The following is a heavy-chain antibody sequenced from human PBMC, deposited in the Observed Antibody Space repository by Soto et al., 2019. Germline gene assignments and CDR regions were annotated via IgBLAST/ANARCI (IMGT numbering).Heavy chain of an antibody. D-gene: IGHD2-15*01. CDR2: MFYSGLT. J-gene: IGHJ6*02. CDR3: APLSVSLSGPYGIHV. V-gene: IGHV4-39*01. Sequence: SETLSLTXSVSGYSVTSSDYYWAWIRQPPGKGLEWIGSMFYSGLTYYNPSLKSRVTLSVDTSKNQFSVRLNSVTAADTAVYYCAPLSVSLSGPYGIHVWGQGTTVTVSS. CDR1: GYSVTSSDYY.